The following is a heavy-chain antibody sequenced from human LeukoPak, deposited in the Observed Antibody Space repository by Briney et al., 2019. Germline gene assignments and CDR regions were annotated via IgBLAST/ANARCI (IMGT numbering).Heavy chain of an antibody. CDR2: IYYSGST. J-gene: IGHJ5*02. CDR1: GFTFSSYA. D-gene: IGHD3-9*01. Sequence: NTGGSLRLSCAASGFTFSSYAMSWVRQAPGKGLEWIGYIYYSGSTYYNPSLKSRVTISVDTSKNQFSLKLSSVTAADTAVYYCARSPFDWLFVFDPWGQGTLVTVSS. V-gene: IGHV4-59*01. CDR3: ARSPFDWLFVFDP.